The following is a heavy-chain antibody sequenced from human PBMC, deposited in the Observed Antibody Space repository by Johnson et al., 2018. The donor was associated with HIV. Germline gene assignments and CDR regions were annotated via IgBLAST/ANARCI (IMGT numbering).Heavy chain of an antibody. J-gene: IGHJ3*02. CDR3: ARELGYSSSNDAFDI. D-gene: IGHD6-13*01. CDR2: IGTAGDT. Sequence: MLLVESGGGLVQPGRSLRLSCAASGFTFDDYAMHWVRQATGKGLEWVSAIGTAGDTYYPGSVQGRFTISRDNSKNTLYLQMNSLRAEDTAVYYCARELGYSSSNDAFDIWGQGTMVTVSS. V-gene: IGHV3-13*01. CDR1: GFTFDDYA.